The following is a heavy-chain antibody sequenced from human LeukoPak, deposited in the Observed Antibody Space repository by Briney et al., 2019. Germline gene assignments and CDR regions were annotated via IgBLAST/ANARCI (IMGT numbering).Heavy chain of an antibody. D-gene: IGHD5-24*01. J-gene: IGHJ4*02. V-gene: IGHV1-2*06. CDR1: GYTFTGYY. Sequence: ASVKVSCKASGYTFTGYYMHWVRQAPGQGLEWMGRINPNSGGTNYAQKFQGRVTMTRDTSISTAYMELSRLRSDDTAVYYCARVSRMATIPYYFDYWGQGTLVTVSS. CDR2: INPNSGGT. CDR3: ARVSRMATIPYYFDY.